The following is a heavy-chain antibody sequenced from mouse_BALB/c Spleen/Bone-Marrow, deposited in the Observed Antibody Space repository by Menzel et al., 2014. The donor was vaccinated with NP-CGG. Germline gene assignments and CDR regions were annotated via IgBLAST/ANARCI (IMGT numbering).Heavy chain of an antibody. CDR1: GFSLTSYG. D-gene: IGHD2-1*01. CDR3: ARDEGGNYDAMDY. Sequence: VQLVESGPGLVAPSQSLSITCTVSGFSLTSYGVHWVRQPPGKGLEWLGVIWAGGSTNYNSALMSRLSISKDISKSQVFLKMNSLQTDDTAMYYCARDEGGNYDAMDYWGQGTSVTVSS. J-gene: IGHJ4*01. CDR2: IWAGGST. V-gene: IGHV2-9*02.